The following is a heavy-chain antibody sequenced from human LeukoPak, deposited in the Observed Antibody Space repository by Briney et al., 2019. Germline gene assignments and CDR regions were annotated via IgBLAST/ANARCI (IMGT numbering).Heavy chain of an antibody. CDR1: GFTFSSYG. Sequence: GGSLRLSCAASGFTFSSYGMHWVRQAPGKGLEWVAVISYDGSNKYYADSVKGRFTISRGDAKNSLSLQMNSLRAEDTAVYYCARASNWNDPFFDIWGQGTMVTVSS. V-gene: IGHV3-30*03. CDR2: ISYDGSNK. J-gene: IGHJ3*02. D-gene: IGHD1-1*01. CDR3: ARASNWNDPFFDI.